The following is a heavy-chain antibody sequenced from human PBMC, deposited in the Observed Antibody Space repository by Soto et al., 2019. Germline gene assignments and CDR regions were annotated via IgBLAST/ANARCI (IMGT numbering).Heavy chain of an antibody. V-gene: IGHV1-69*02. CDR3: ARSAVAGTGYFQH. CDR1: GGTFSSYT. CDR2: IIPILGIA. J-gene: IGHJ1*01. D-gene: IGHD6-19*01. Sequence: GASVKVSCKASGGTFSSYTISWVRQAPGQGLEWMGRIIPILGIANYAQKFQGRVTITADKSTSTAYMELSSLRSEDTAVYYCARSAVAGTGYFQHWGQGTLVTVSS.